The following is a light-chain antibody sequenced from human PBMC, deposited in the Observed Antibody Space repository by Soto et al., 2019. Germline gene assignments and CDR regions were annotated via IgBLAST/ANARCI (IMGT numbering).Light chain of an antibody. J-gene: IGLJ2*01. CDR3: ATWDSSLSAVV. CDR1: NSNIGTNS. CDR2: NSY. V-gene: IGLV1-44*01. Sequence: QAVVTQPPSASETPEQRVIISCSGGNSNIGTNSVSWYQHLPGTAPKLLIYNSYQRPAGVPDRFSGSKSGTSASLAISGLQSEDEADYYCATWDSSLSAVVVGGGTKLTVL.